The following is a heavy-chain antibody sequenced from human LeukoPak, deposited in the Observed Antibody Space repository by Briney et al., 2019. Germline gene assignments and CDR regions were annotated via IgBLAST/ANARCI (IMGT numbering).Heavy chain of an antibody. J-gene: IGHJ4*02. D-gene: IGHD3-3*01. V-gene: IGHV1-46*01. Sequence: ASVKVSCKASGYTFTSYYMHWVRQAPGQGLEWLGIINPSGGSTSYAQKFQGRVTMTRDTSTSTVYMELSSLRSKDTAVYYCARGQGLGSITIFGVVIKPHPYYFDYWGQGTLVTVSS. CDR3: ARGQGLGSITIFGVVIKPHPYYFDY. CDR2: INPSGGST. CDR1: GYTFTSYY.